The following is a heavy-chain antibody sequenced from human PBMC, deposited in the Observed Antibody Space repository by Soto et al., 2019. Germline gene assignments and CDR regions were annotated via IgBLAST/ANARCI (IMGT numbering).Heavy chain of an antibody. D-gene: IGHD3-9*01. V-gene: IGHV3-23*01. J-gene: IGHJ4*01. CDR1: GFSFRNYA. Sequence: GGSLRLSCAASGFSFRNYAMSWVRQAPGKGLEWISTITYDGDFTHYEDSAKGRFTVSRDNSKNILYLEMNNLRVDDTALYYCARDPSTGKADYWGRGTLVTVSS. CDR3: ARDPSTGKADY. CDR2: ITYDGDFT.